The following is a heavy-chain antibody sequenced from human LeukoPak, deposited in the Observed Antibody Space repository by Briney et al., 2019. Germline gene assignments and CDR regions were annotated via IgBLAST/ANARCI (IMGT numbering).Heavy chain of an antibody. CDR3: AKSRLGAAARDIDY. CDR1: GFIVSSYA. Sequence: LRLSCAASGFIVSSYAMSWVSQAPGKGLGWVSSISASGSSTYYADSVKGRFTISRDNSKNTLYLQMNSLRVEDTAVYYCAKSRLGAAARDIDYWGQGTLVTVSS. V-gene: IGHV3-23*01. CDR2: ISASGSST. J-gene: IGHJ4*02. D-gene: IGHD6-13*01.